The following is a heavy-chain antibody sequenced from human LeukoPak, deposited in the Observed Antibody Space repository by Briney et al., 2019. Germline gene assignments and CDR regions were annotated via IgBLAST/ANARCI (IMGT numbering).Heavy chain of an antibody. J-gene: IGHJ4*02. Sequence: ASVKVSCKASGYTFASYDINWVRQATGQGLEWMGWMNPNSGNTGYAQKFQGRVTMTRNTSISTAYMELSSLRSEDTAVYYCARGKWQQLVRVLVYWRQGTLVTVSS. V-gene: IGHV1-8*01. CDR2: MNPNSGNT. D-gene: IGHD6-13*01. CDR1: GYTFASYD. CDR3: ARGKWQQLVRVLVY.